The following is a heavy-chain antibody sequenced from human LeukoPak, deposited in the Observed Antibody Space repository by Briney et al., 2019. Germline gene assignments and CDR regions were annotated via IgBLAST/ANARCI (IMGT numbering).Heavy chain of an antibody. J-gene: IGHJ4*02. D-gene: IGHD6-13*01. V-gene: IGHV1-2*02. Sequence: ASVKVSCKASGYTFTGYYMHWVRQAPGQGLEWMGWINPNSGGTNYAQKFQGRVTMTRDTSISTAYMELSRLRSDDTAVYYCARAPSIAAAADYYFDYWGQGTLVTVSS. CDR1: GYTFTGYY. CDR2: INPNSGGT. CDR3: ARAPSIAAAADYYFDY.